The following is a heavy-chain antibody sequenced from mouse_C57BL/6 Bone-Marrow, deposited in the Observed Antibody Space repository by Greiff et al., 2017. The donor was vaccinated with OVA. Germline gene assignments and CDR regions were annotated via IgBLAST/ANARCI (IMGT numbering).Heavy chain of an antibody. J-gene: IGHJ4*01. CDR1: GFNIKDYY. CDR3: ARRLWVRRVDYYCAMDY. Sequence: VQLQQSGAELVKPGASVKLSCTTSGFNIKDYYMHWVKQRTEQGLEWIGRIDPEDGETKYAPKFQGKATLPADTSSNTAYLQLSSLPSEDTAVEDCARRLWVRRVDYYCAMDYWGQGTSVTVSS. V-gene: IGHV14-2*01. CDR2: IDPEDGET. D-gene: IGHD2-14*01.